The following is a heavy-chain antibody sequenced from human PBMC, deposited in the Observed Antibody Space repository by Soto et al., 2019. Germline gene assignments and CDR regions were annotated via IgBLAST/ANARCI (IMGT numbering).Heavy chain of an antibody. J-gene: IGHJ6*02. D-gene: IGHD2-15*01. CDR3: AKEKDCSGGSCYLGYYYYGMDV. Sequence: GGSLRLSCAASGFTFSSYWMSWVRQAPGKGLEWVANIKQDGSEKYYADSVKGRFTISRDNSKNTLYLQMNSLRAEDTAVYYCAKEKDCSGGSCYLGYYYYGMDVCGQGTTVTVSS. CDR1: GFTFSSYW. CDR2: IKQDGSEK. V-gene: IGHV3-7*01.